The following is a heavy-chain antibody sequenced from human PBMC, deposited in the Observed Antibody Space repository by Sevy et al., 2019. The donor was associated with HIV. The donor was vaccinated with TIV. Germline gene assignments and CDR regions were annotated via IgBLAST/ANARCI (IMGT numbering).Heavy chain of an antibody. D-gene: IGHD7-27*01. V-gene: IGHV3-30-3*01. CDR2: ISYDGIDK. Sequence: GGSLRLSCAASGFTFSNYTMQWVRQAPGKGLEWVALISYDGIDKYFADSVKGRFTISRDNSKNTLYLQMNSLRVEDTALYCCAGRTGDLDYWGQGTLVTVSS. CDR3: AGRTGDLDY. CDR1: GFTFSNYT. J-gene: IGHJ4*02.